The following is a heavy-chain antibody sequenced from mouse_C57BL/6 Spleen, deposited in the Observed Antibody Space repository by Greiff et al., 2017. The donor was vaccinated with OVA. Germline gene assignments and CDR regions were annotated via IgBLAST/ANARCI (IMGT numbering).Heavy chain of an antibody. V-gene: IGHV1-69*01. J-gene: IGHJ3*01. CDR2: IDPSDSYT. CDR3: ARKGEGGPLPAWFAY. D-gene: IGHD2-1*01. CDR1: GYTFTSYW. Sequence: QVQLQQPGAELVMPGASVKLSCKASGYTFTSYWMHWVKQRPGQGLEWIGEIDPSDSYTNYNQKFKGKSTLTVDKSSSTAYMQLSSLTSEDAAVYYCARKGEGGPLPAWFAYWGQGTLVTVSA.